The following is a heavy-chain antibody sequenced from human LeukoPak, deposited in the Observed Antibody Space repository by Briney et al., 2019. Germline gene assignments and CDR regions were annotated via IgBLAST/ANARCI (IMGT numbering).Heavy chain of an antibody. J-gene: IGHJ5*02. D-gene: IGHD5-24*01. CDR3: ARGTEMATMGSWFDP. CDR2: ISSSSSYI. CDR1: GFIFSRYN. Sequence: GGSLRLSCAPSGFIFSRYNMNWVRQAPGKGLEWVSSISSSSSYIYYADSVKGRFTISRDKAERSLYLQMNSLSAEDTAVYYCARGTEMATMGSWFDPWGQGTLVTVSS. V-gene: IGHV3-21*01.